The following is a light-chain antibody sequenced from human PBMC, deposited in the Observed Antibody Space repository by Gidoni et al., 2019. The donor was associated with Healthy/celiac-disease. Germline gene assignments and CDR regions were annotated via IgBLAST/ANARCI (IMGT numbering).Light chain of an antibody. V-gene: IGKV4-1*01. CDR1: QSVLYSSNNKNY. CDR3: QQSKT. CDR2: WAA. Sequence: DIVMTHSPDSLAVSLGERATINCKSSQSVLYSSNNKNYLAWYQQKPGQPPKLLIYWAATRESGVPDRFSGSGSGTDFTLTISSLQAEDVAVYYCQQSKTFGQGTKLEIK. J-gene: IGKJ2*01.